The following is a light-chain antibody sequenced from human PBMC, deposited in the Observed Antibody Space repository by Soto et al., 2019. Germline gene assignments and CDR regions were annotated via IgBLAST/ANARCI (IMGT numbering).Light chain of an antibody. J-gene: IGLJ1*01. V-gene: IGLV2-23*02. CDR3: CSYAGSRNV. CDR2: EVS. Sequence: QSALTQPASVSGSPGQPITISCTGTSSDVGSYNLVSWYQQHPGKAPKLMIYEVSKRPSGVSNRFSGSKSGNTASLTISGLQAEDEADYYCCSYAGSRNVFGTGTKLTVL. CDR1: SSDVGSYNL.